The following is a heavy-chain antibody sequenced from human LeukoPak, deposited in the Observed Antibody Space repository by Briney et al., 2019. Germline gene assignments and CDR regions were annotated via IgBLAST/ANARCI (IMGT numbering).Heavy chain of an antibody. CDR3: ARGPNRWWVVSRNWGMAV. CDR2: ISWDESTT. CDR1: GLSIGDNS. D-gene: IGHD2-15*01. Sequence: PGGSLRLSCAASGLSIGDNSMHWVRQAPGKGLEWVSLISWDESTTYYSDSVKGRFTVSRDSSKNSLHLQMNSLRTEDTALCYCARGPNRWWVVSRNWGMAVWGQGTTVTVSS. J-gene: IGHJ6*02. V-gene: IGHV3-43*01.